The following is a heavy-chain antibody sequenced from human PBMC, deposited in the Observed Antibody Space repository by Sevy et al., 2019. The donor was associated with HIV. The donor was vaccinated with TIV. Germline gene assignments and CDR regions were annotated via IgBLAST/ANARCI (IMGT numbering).Heavy chain of an antibody. D-gene: IGHD2-15*01. CDR2: ISWSSGSI. Sequence: GGSLRLSCAASGFTFDDYAMHWVRQAPGKGLEWVSGISWSSGSIGYADSVKGRFTISRDNAKNSLYLQMNSLRAEDTALYYCAKGVVVAVIDAFDIWGQGTMVTVSS. CDR3: AKGVVVAVIDAFDI. V-gene: IGHV3-9*01. CDR1: GFTFDDYA. J-gene: IGHJ3*02.